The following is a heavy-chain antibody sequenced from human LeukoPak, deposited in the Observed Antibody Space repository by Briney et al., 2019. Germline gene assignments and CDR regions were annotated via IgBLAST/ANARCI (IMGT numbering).Heavy chain of an antibody. V-gene: IGHV3-48*03. D-gene: IGHD1-7*01. CDR3: ADLGTSTVAPTE. Sequence: GGSLRLSCAGSGFTFNNYEMNWVRQAPGKGLEWVSYISSSGSTISYADSVKGRFTISRDNAKNSLYLQMNSLRAEDTAVYYCADLGTSTVAPTEWGQGTLVTVSS. CDR1: GFTFNNYE. CDR2: ISSSGSTI. J-gene: IGHJ4*02.